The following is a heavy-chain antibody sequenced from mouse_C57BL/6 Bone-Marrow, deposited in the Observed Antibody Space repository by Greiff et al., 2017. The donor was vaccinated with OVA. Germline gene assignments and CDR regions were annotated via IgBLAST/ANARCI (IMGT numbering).Heavy chain of an antibody. V-gene: IGHV1-34*02. CDR1: GYTFTDYY. D-gene: IGHD2-14*01. Sequence: EVQLQQSGPELVKPGASVKLSCKASGYTFTDYYMNWVKQRPGQGLEWIGGIYPSNGGTNYNQKFKGKATLTVDKSSSTAYMELRSLTSEDSAVYYCARSPRGTGPYDCDDWGKGTTLTASS. CDR2: IYPSNGGT. CDR3: ARSPRGTGPYDCDD. J-gene: IGHJ2*01.